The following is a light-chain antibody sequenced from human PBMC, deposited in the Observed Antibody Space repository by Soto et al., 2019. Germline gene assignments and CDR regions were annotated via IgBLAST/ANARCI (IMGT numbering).Light chain of an antibody. CDR1: SSDVGGYNF. Sequence: QSALTQPRSVSGSPGQSVTISCTGTSSDVGGYNFVSWYQQHPGKAPKFMIYDVTKRPSGVPDRFSGSKSGNTDSLTISGFQAEDEADYYCCSYVGSYTSYVFGTGTKLTVL. CDR2: DVT. CDR3: CSYVGSYTSYV. V-gene: IGLV2-11*01. J-gene: IGLJ1*01.